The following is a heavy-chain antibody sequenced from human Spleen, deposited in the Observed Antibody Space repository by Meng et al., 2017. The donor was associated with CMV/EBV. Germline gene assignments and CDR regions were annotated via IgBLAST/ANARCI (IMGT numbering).Heavy chain of an antibody. J-gene: IGHJ6*02. Sequence: GGSLRLSCAASGLTVVDNYMSWVRQAPGKGLEWVSVIYNLGSVGTTYYAEYAESVKGRFTISRDNSKNTLYLQMNSLRAEDTAVYYCAKDHPGYFYYGLDVWGQGTTVTVSS. CDR3: AKDHPGYFYYGLDV. CDR1: GLTVVDNY. V-gene: IGHV3-53*01. CDR2: IYNLGSVGTT.